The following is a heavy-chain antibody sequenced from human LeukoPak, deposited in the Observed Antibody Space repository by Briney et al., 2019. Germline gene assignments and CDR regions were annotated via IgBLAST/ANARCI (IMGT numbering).Heavy chain of an antibody. Sequence: GASVKVSCKASGGTFSSYTISWVRQAPGQGLEWMGRIIPILGIANYAQKFQGRVTITADKSTSTAYMELSSLRSEDTAVYYCARDFLKQCSDYWGQGTLVTVSS. D-gene: IGHD6-19*01. J-gene: IGHJ4*02. CDR3: ARDFLKQCSDY. V-gene: IGHV1-69*04. CDR1: GGTFSSYT. CDR2: IIPILGIA.